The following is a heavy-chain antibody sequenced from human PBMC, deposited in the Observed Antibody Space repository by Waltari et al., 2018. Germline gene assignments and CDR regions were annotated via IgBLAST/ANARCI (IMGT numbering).Heavy chain of an antibody. CDR1: GGSISSGGYS. J-gene: IGHJ6*03. Sequence: QVQLQESGPGLVKPSQTLSLTCTVSGGSISSGGYSWRWIRQHPGNGLEWIGYIYYTGSTYYNPSLKSLGTISVDTSKNQFSLKLTSVTAADTAVYYCARSGKSMVRGVSYYYYYMDVWGKGTTVTVSS. CDR3: ARSGKSMVRGVSYYYYYMDV. CDR2: IYYTGST. D-gene: IGHD3-10*01. V-gene: IGHV4-31*01.